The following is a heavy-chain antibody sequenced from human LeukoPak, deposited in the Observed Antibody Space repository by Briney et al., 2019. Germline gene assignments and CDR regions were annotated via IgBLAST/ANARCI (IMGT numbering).Heavy chain of an antibody. V-gene: IGHV3-21*01. CDR1: GFTFSSYG. D-gene: IGHD1-1*01. J-gene: IGHJ6*03. CDR3: ARDGNGHYNYYYYYYMDV. Sequence: GGSLRLSCAASGFTFSSYGMSWVRQAPGKGLEWVSSISSSSSYIYYADSVKGRFTISRDNAKNSLYLQMNSLRAEDTAVYYCARDGNGHYNYYYYYYMDVWGKGTTVTVSS. CDR2: ISSSSSYI.